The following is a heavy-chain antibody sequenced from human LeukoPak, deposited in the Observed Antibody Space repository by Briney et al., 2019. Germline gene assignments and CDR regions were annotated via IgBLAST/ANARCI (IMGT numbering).Heavy chain of an antibody. Sequence: ASVKVSCKVSGYTLTELSMHWVRQAPGKGLEWMGGFDPEDGETIYAQKFQGRVTMTEDTSTDTAYMELSSLRSEDTAVYYCAKDNRRHYTSGPNPDSLHWGQGALVTVSS. CDR3: AKDNRRHYTSGPNPDSLH. J-gene: IGHJ4*02. CDR1: GYTLTELS. V-gene: IGHV1-24*01. CDR2: FDPEDGET. D-gene: IGHD6-19*01.